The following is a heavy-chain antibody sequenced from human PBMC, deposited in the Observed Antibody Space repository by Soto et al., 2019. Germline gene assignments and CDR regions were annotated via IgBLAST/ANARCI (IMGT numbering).Heavy chain of an antibody. CDR2: IYYSGST. CDR1: GGSISSSSYY. J-gene: IGHJ4*02. D-gene: IGHD3-16*01. Sequence: QLQLQESGPGLVKPSETLSLTCTVSGGSISSSSYYWGWIRQPPGKGLEWIGSIYYSGSTYYNPSLKSRVTISVDTSKNQFSLKLSSVTAADTAVYYCARLVLDWGSPFDYWGQGTLVTVSS. CDR3: ARLVLDWGSPFDY. V-gene: IGHV4-39*01.